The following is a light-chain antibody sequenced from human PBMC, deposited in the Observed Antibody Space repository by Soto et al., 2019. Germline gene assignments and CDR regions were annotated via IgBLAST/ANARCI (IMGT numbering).Light chain of an antibody. CDR1: QSVSSK. J-gene: IGKJ1*01. V-gene: IGKV3-15*01. Sequence: EIVMTQSPATLSLSAGERATISCRASQSVSSKLAWYQQKPGQAPRLLIYGASTRATGIPARFSGSGSGTELTLTISSLQSEDFAVYYCQQYNIWPPWTFGQGTKVDIK. CDR2: GAS. CDR3: QQYNIWPPWT.